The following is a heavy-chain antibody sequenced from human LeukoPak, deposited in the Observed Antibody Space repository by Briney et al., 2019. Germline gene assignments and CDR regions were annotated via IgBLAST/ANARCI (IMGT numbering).Heavy chain of an antibody. CDR1: GFTFSSYA. J-gene: IGHJ6*02. Sequence: GGSLRLSCAASGFTFSSYAMSWVRQAPGKGLEWVSAISGSGGSTYYAESVKGRFTISRDNSKNTLYLQMNSLRAEDTAVYYCAKASSGWFSDGKDVWGQGTTVTVSS. CDR2: ISGSGGST. D-gene: IGHD6-19*01. V-gene: IGHV3-23*01. CDR3: AKASSGWFSDGKDV.